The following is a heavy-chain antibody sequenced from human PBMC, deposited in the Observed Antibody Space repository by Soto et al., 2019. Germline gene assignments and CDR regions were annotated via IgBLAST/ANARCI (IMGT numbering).Heavy chain of an antibody. J-gene: IGHJ5*02. CDR3: ASMSPVTSIET. D-gene: IGHD4-17*01. Sequence: PSETLSLTCTASGGSISSNTYYWGWIRQPPGKGLEWIGNFYYSGSSYYNPSLKSRVTISVDTSKNQFSLKLSSVTAADTAVYYCASMSPVTSIETWGQGTLVTVSS. CDR1: GGSISSNTYY. V-gene: IGHV4-39*01. CDR2: FYYSGSS.